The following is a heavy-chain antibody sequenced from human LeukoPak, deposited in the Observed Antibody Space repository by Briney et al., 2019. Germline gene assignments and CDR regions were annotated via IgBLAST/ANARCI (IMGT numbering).Heavy chain of an antibody. CDR3: ARGKYSSGWYDEDY. J-gene: IGHJ4*02. CDR1: GFTFSSYA. V-gene: IGHV3-23*01. D-gene: IGHD6-19*01. CDR2: ISGSGGST. Sequence: GGSLRLSCAASGFTFSSYAMSWVRQAPGKGLEWVSAISGSGGSTYYADSVKGRFTISRDNSKNTLYLQMNSLRAEDTAVYYCARGKYSSGWYDEDYWGQGTLVTVSS.